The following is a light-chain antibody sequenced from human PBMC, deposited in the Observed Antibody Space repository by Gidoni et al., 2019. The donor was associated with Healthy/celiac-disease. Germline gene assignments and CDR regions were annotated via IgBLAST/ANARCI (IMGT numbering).Light chain of an antibody. Sequence: SARTQLSFVAGSPGQSITISCTGTSSDVGSYNLVSWYQQHPGKAPKLMIYEVSKRPSGVSNRFSGSKSGNTASLTISGLQAEDEADYYCCSYAGSRTGVFGGGTKLTVL. CDR2: EVS. CDR1: SSDVGSYNL. J-gene: IGLJ2*01. CDR3: CSYAGSRTGV. V-gene: IGLV2-23*02.